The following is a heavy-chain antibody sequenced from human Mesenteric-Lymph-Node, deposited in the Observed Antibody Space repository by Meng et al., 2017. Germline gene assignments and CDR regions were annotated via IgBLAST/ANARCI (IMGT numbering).Heavy chain of an antibody. V-gene: IGHV4-30-4*01. Sequence: QVQLQESGPGLVKPSQTLSLTCTVSGGPTSRGDYYLSWIRQPPGKGLEWIGYIYSSGSTYYNPSLKSRITISVDTSKNQFSLRLTSVTAADTAVYYCVGDRRGVATVDYWGQGTLVTVSS. CDR1: GGPTSRGDYY. CDR3: VGDRRGVATVDY. CDR2: IYSSGST. J-gene: IGHJ4*02. D-gene: IGHD5-12*01.